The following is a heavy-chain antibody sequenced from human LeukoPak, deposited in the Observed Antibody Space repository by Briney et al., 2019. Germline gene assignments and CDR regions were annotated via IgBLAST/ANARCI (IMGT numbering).Heavy chain of an antibody. CDR3: ATADPTNYYDSSWGYYYYYGMDV. CDR2: INPNSGGT. J-gene: IGHJ6*02. D-gene: IGHD3-22*01. CDR1: GYTFTGHY. V-gene: IGHV1-2*02. Sequence: ASVKVSCKASGYTFTGHYMHWVRQAPGQGLEWMGWINPNSGGTNYAQKFQGRVTMTRDTSISTAYMELSRLRSDDTAVYYCATADPTNYYDSSWGYYYYYGMDVWGQGTTVTVSS.